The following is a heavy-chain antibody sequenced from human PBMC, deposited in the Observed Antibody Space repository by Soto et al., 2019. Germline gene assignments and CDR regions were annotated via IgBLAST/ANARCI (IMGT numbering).Heavy chain of an antibody. Sequence: KQSQTLSLTCAISGDSVSSNSAAWNWIRQSPSRGLEWLGRTYYRSKWYNDYAVSVKSRITINPDTSKNKFSLQMNSGTPEDTAVDYCAIGAWYAGAAEYFQPWGQGTLVTVSS. CDR1: GDSVSSNSAA. D-gene: IGHD6-13*01. CDR3: AIGAWYAGAAEYFQP. CDR2: TYYRSKWYN. V-gene: IGHV6-1*01. J-gene: IGHJ1*01.